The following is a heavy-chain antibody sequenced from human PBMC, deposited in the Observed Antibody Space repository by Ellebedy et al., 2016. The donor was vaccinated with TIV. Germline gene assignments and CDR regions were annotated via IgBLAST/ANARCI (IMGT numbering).Heavy chain of an antibody. CDR2: IYYSGST. CDR3: ARTRYSSDRYFFDY. Sequence: SETLSLXCTVSGGSISSYYWSWIRQPPGKGLEWIGYIYYSGSTNYNPSLKSRVTISVDTSKNQFSLKLSSVTAADTAVYYCARTRYSSDRYFFDYWGQGTLVTVSS. CDR1: GGSISSYY. V-gene: IGHV4-59*01. J-gene: IGHJ4*02. D-gene: IGHD3-22*01.